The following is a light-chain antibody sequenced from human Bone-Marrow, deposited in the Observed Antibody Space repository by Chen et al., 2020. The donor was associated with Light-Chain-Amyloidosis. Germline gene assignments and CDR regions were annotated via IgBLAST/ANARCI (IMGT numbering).Light chain of an antibody. CDR1: DLPTKY. CDR3: QSADSRGTDEGR. J-gene: IGLJ2*01. CDR2: RDT. V-gene: IGLV3-25*03. Sequence: SYELTQPPSVSVSPGQTARITCSGDDLPTKYAYWYQQKPGQAPVLVIHRDTERPSGISERFSGYSSGTTATMTISGGQAEDEADYHCQSADSRGTDEGRFGGGTKLTGL.